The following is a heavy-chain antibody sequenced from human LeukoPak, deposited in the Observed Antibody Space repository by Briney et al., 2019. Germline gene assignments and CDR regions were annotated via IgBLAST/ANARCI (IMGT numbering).Heavy chain of an antibody. CDR2: SIPIFDRT. D-gene: IGHD3-16*01. CDR1: GGTFCRYT. CDR3: SGDLNWHHDS. V-gene: IGHV1-69*08. J-gene: IGHJ5*02. Sequence: ASVKVSCKASGGTFCRYTINWVRQAPGQGREWMGRSIPIFDRTNYARNFQGRVTITADKSTTTVYMELTSLRSDDTAVYYCSGDLNWHHDSWGQGTLVTVSS.